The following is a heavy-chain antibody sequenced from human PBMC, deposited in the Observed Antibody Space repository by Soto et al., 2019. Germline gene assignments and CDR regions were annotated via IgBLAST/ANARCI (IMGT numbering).Heavy chain of an antibody. Sequence: ASVKVSCKASGFTFTSSAVQWVRQARGQRLEWIGWIVVGSGNTNYAQKFQERVTITRDMSTSTAYMELSSLRSEDTAVYYCAADGYYDFWSGYFDYWGQGTLVTVSS. J-gene: IGHJ4*02. CDR3: AADGYYDFWSGYFDY. V-gene: IGHV1-58*01. CDR2: IVVGSGNT. D-gene: IGHD3-3*01. CDR1: GFTFTSSA.